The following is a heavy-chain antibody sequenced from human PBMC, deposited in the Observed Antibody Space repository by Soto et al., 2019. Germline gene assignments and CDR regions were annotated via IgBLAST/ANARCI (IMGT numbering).Heavy chain of an antibody. CDR2: INPNSGGT. J-gene: IGHJ4*02. CDR3: ARVIVGAPGFDY. Sequence: ASVKVSCKASGYTFTGYYMHWLRQAPGQGLEWMGWINPNSGGTNYAQKFQGRVTMTRDTSISTAYMELSRLRSDDTAVYYCARVIVGAPGFDYWGQGTLVTVSS. CDR1: GYTFTGYY. V-gene: IGHV1-2*02. D-gene: IGHD1-26*01.